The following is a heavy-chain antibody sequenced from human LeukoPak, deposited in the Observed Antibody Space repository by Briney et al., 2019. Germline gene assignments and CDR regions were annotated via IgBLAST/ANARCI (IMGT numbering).Heavy chain of an antibody. Sequence: ASVKVSCKASGGTFSSYAISWVRQAPGQGLEWMGRIIPILGIANYAQKFQGRVTITADKSTSTAYMELSSLRSEDTAVYYYARMSRDYDSSGPVPGHWGQGTLVTVSS. D-gene: IGHD3-22*01. V-gene: IGHV1-69*04. J-gene: IGHJ4*02. CDR1: GGTFSSYA. CDR3: ARMSRDYDSSGPVPGH. CDR2: IIPILGIA.